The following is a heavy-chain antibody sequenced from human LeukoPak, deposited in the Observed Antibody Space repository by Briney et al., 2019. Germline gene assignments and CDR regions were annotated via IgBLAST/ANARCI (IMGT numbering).Heavy chain of an antibody. Sequence: PGGSLRLSCAVSGFTFSRYAMTWVRQAPGKGLEWVSAISGSGGSTYYADSVKGRFTISRDNSKNTLYLQMNSLRAEDTAVYYCAYSSSWRGFDYWGQGTLVTVPS. CDR1: GFTFSRYA. CDR3: AYSSSWRGFDY. V-gene: IGHV3-23*01. CDR2: ISGSGGST. J-gene: IGHJ4*02. D-gene: IGHD6-13*01.